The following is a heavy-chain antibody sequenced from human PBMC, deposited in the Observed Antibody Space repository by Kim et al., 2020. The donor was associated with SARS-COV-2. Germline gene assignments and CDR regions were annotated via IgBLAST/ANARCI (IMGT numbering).Heavy chain of an antibody. V-gene: IGHV1-3*01. D-gene: IGHD3-10*01. Sequence: ASVKVSCKASGYTFTSYAMHWVRQAPGQRLEWMGWINAGNGNTKYSQKFQGRVTITRDTSASTAYMELSSLRSEDTAVYYCARDIGGVLLWFGEFGGAFDIWGQGTMVTVSS. CDR2: INAGNGNT. CDR1: GYTFTSYA. CDR3: ARDIGGVLLWFGEFGGAFDI. J-gene: IGHJ3*02.